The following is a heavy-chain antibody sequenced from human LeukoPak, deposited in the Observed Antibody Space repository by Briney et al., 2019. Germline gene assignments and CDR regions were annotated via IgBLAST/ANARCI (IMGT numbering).Heavy chain of an antibody. Sequence: SETLSLTCTVSGGSISSSSYYWGWIRQPPGKGLEWIGSIYYSGSTYYNPSLKSRVTISVDTSKNQFSLKLSSVTAADTAVYYCARHVGSSWYQWIDFWGQGTLVTVSS. CDR3: ARHVGSSWYQWIDF. V-gene: IGHV4-39*01. J-gene: IGHJ4*02. CDR1: GGSISSSSYY. CDR2: IYYSGST. D-gene: IGHD6-13*01.